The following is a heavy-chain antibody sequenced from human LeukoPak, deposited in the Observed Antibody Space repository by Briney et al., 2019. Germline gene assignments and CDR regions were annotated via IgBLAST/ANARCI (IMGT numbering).Heavy chain of an antibody. CDR3: ALGYCGGGSCYAREYFQH. V-gene: IGHV4-59*01. CDR1: GGSISSYF. CDR2: IYYTGST. Sequence: PSETLSLTCTLSGGSISSYFWSWIRQPPGKGLEWIGYIYYTGSTNYNPSLKSRVTISVDTSKNQFSLRLSSVTAADTAVYYCALGYCGGGSCYAREYFQHWGQGTLVTVSS. D-gene: IGHD2-15*01. J-gene: IGHJ1*01.